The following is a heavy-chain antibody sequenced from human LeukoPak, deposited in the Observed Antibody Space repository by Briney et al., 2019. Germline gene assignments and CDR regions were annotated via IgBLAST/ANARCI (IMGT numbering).Heavy chain of an antibody. V-gene: IGHV4-34*01. D-gene: IGHD2-2*01. Sequence: SETLSLTCADYGGSFSGYYWSWIRQPPGKGLEWIGEINHSGSTNYNPSLKSRVTISVDTSKNQFSLKLSSVTAADTAVYYCARGPLGYCSSTSCYYYYGMDVWGQGTTVTVSS. CDR3: ARGPLGYCSSTSCYYYYGMDV. CDR1: GGSFSGYY. J-gene: IGHJ6*02. CDR2: INHSGST.